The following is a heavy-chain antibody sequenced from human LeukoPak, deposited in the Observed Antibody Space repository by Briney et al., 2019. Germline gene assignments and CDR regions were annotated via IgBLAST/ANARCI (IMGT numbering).Heavy chain of an antibody. Sequence: SGGSLRLSCAASGFTFSSYGMHWVRQAPGKGLEWVAVISYDGSNKYYADSVKGRFTISRDNSKNTLYLQMNSLRAEDTAVYYCASPRSLHSGYDLTYWGQGTLVTVSS. CDR2: ISYDGSNK. CDR1: GFTFSSYG. J-gene: IGHJ4*02. D-gene: IGHD5-12*01. CDR3: ASPRSLHSGYDLTY. V-gene: IGHV3-30*03.